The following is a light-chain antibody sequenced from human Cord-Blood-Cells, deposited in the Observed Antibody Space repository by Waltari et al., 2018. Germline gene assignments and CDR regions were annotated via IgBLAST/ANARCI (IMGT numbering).Light chain of an antibody. CDR2: AAS. V-gene: IGKV1-39*01. Sequence: IQMTQSPSSLSASVGDRVTISCRASPRISSYLNRYQQKPGNAPKLLIYAASSLQSGVPSRFSGSGSGTDFTLTISRLQPEDFATYYSQQSYSTPLTFGGGTKVEIK. J-gene: IGKJ4*01. CDR3: QQSYSTPLT. CDR1: PRISSY.